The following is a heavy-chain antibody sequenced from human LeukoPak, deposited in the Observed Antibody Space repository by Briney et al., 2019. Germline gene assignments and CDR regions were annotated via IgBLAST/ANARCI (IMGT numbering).Heavy chain of an antibody. V-gene: IGHV3-30*18. CDR1: GFTFSSYG. Sequence: GRSLRLSCAASGFTFSSYGMHWVRQAPGKGLEWVAVISNDGSNEYYADSVKGRFTISRDNSKNTLYLQMNRLRAEDTAVYYCAKERGWFGELPLGYWGQGTLVTVSS. CDR3: AKERGWFGELPLGY. D-gene: IGHD3-10*01. J-gene: IGHJ4*02. CDR2: ISNDGSNE.